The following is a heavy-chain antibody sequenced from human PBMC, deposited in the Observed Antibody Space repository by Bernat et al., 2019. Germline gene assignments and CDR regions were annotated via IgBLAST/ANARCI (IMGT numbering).Heavy chain of an antibody. CDR2: IWYDGSNK. CDR1: GFTFSSYG. Sequence: QVQLVESGGGVVQPGRSLRLSCAASGFTFSSYGMHWVRQAPGQGLEWVAVIWYDGSNKYYADAVKGRFTITRDNSKNTLHLQMNSLRAGDTAVYYCARDSISQAADLDCWGQGTLVTVSS. CDR3: ARDSISQAADLDC. V-gene: IGHV3-33*01. J-gene: IGHJ4*02. D-gene: IGHD6-13*01.